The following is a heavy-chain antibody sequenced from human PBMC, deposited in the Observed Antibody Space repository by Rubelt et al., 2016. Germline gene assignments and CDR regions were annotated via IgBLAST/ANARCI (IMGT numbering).Heavy chain of an antibody. CDR1: GGSISSYY. CDR2: IYYSGST. Sequence: QVQLQESGPGLVKPSETLSLTCTVSGGSISSYYWGWIRQPPGKGLEWIGSIYYSGSTYYNPSLKCRVTISVDTPKNQFSLKLGSVTAADTAVYYCASEDCSSTSCYSYYWGQGTLVTVSS. D-gene: IGHD2-2*01. CDR3: ASEDCSSTSCYSYY. V-gene: IGHV4-39*01. J-gene: IGHJ4*02.